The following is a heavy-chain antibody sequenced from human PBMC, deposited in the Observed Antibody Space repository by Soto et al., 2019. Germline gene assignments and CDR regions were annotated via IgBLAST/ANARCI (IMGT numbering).Heavy chain of an antibody. CDR3: ARAPRYDFIYMDV. CDR2: INAGNGNT. D-gene: IGHD3-3*01. CDR1: GYTFTSYA. J-gene: IGHJ6*03. V-gene: IGHV1-3*01. Sequence: EASVKVSCKASGYTFTSYAMHWVRQAPGQRLEWMGWINAGNGNTKYSQKFQGRVTITRDTSASTAYMELSSLRSEGTAVYYCARAPRYDFIYMDVWGKGTTVTVSS.